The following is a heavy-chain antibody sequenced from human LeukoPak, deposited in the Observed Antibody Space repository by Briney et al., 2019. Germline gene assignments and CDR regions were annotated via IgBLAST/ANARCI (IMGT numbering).Heavy chain of an antibody. CDR2: IYAGGTT. V-gene: IGHV3-66*01. CDR1: GFTVSSNY. J-gene: IGHJ4*02. D-gene: IGHD4-17*01. Sequence: GGSLRLSCAASGFTVSSNYMSWVRQAPGKGLEWVSVIYAGGTTYYADSVKGRFTISRDISKNTLYLQMNNLRAEDTAVYYCARGVGYADYPFDYWGQGTLVTVSA. CDR3: ARGVGYADYPFDY.